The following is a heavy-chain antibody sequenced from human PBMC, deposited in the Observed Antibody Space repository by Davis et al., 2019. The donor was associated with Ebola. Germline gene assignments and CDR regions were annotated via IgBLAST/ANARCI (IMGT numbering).Heavy chain of an antibody. V-gene: IGHV5-51*01. CDR2: IYPGDSDT. CDR1: GYSFTSYW. Sequence: GESLNISCTASGYSFTSYWTGSVRQMPGKGLEWMGIIYPGDSDTRYSPSFQGQVTISADKSISTAYLQWSSLKASDTAMYYCARQPAGYTYGPAYDYWGQGTLVTVSS. D-gene: IGHD5-18*01. J-gene: IGHJ4*02. CDR3: ARQPAGYTYGPAYDY.